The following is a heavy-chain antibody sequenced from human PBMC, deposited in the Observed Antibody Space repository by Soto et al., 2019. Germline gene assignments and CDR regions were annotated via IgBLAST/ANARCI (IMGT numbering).Heavy chain of an antibody. CDR1: GYSFTNYY. J-gene: IGHJ4*02. CDR2: INPSGIST. CDR3: AMSDKVVVAAASPVYLDY. D-gene: IGHD2-15*01. V-gene: IGHV1-46*01. Sequence: QVQLVQSGAEVKKPGASVKVSCKTSGYSFTNYYLHWVRQAPGQGLEFMGLINPSGISTSYAQKFQGRGTMTRDTSTSTVYMDLSSLRSAATAVYYCAMSDKVVVAAASPVYLDYWGQGTLVTVSS.